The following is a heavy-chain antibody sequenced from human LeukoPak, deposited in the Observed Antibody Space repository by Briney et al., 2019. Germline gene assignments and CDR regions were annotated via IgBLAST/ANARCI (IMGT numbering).Heavy chain of an antibody. CDR1: GFTFSIYW. Sequence: PGGSLRLSCAASGFTFSIYWMSWVRQAPGKGLEWVANIKHDGSEKYYVDSVKGRFTISRDNAKNSLYLQMNSLRAEDTAVYYCARGGSRSWYFDNWGQGTLVTVSS. J-gene: IGHJ4*02. V-gene: IGHV3-7*01. D-gene: IGHD6-13*01. CDR3: ARGGSRSWYFDN. CDR2: IKHDGSEK.